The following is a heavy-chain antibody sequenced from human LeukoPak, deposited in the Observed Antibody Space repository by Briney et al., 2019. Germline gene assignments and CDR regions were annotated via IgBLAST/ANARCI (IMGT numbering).Heavy chain of an antibody. D-gene: IGHD1-26*01. V-gene: IGHV3-30*02. J-gene: IGHJ4*02. CDR2: IRYDGSNK. Sequence: GGSLRLSCAASGFTFSSYGMHWVRQAPGKGLEWVVFIRYDGSNKYYADSVKGRFTISRDNSKNTLYLQMNSLRAEDTAVYYCAKDGPSGSPFDYWGQGTLVTVSS. CDR1: GFTFSSYG. CDR3: AKDGPSGSPFDY.